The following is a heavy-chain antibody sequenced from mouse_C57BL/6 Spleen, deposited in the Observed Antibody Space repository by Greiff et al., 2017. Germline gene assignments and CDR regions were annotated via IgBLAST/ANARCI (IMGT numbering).Heavy chain of an antibody. V-gene: IGHV1-20*01. CDR3: ANYDFDY. D-gene: IGHD2-4*01. CDR2: INPYNGDT. CDR1: GYSFPGYF. Sequence: VQLQQSGPELVKPGDSVRISCKASGYSFPGYFMNWVMRSHGRSLEWIGRINPYNGDTFYNQKFKGKATLTVDKSSSTAHMELRSLTSEDSAVYYCANYDFDYWGQGTTLTVSS. J-gene: IGHJ2*01.